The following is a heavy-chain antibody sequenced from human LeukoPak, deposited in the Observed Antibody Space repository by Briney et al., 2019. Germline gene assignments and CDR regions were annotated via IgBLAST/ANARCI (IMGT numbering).Heavy chain of an antibody. CDR3: ARVASAAAGTVSYYYYYMDV. V-gene: IGHV1-46*01. CDR1: GYTFTSYY. D-gene: IGHD6-13*01. CDR2: INPSGGST. Sequence: ASVEVSCKASGYTFTSYYMHWVRQAPGQGLEWMGIINPSGGSTSYAQKFQGRVTMTRDTSTSTVYMELRSLRSDDTAVYYCARVASAAAGTVSYYYYYMDVWGKGTTVTVSS. J-gene: IGHJ6*03.